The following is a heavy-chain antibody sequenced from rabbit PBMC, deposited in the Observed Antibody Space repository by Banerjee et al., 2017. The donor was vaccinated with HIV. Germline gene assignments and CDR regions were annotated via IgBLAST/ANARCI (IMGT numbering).Heavy chain of an antibody. CDR2: IYAGSSGST. CDR3: AREGGGYSYDDYGENYYGMDL. V-gene: IGHV1S40*01. Sequence: QSLEESGGGLVKPGGTLTLTCKASGIDFSSSYWICWVRQAPGKGLEWIACIYAGSSGSTYYASWAKGRFTISKTSSTTVTLQMTSLTAADTATYFCAREGGGYSYDDYGENYYGMDLWGPGTLVTVS. D-gene: IGHD2-1*01. CDR1: GIDFSSSYW. J-gene: IGHJ6*01.